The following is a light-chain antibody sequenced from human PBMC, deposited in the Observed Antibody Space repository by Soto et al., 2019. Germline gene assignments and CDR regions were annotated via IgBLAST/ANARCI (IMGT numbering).Light chain of an antibody. CDR1: SRDVGGYNY. J-gene: IGLJ1*01. CDR2: DVS. V-gene: IGLV2-14*01. CDR3: SSYTSSSTLEV. Sequence: QSVLTQPASVSGSPGQSITISCTGTSRDVGGYNYVSWYQQHPGKAPKLMIYDVSNRPSGVSNCFSGSKSGNTASLTISGLQAEDEADYYCSSYTSSSTLEVFGTGTKVTVL.